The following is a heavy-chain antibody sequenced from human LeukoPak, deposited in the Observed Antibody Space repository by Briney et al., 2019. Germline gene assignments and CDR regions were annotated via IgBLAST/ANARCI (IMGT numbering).Heavy chain of an antibody. Sequence: ASVKVSCKASGHTFTSYGISWVRQAPGQGLEWMGWISAYNGNTNYAQKLQGRVTMTTDTSTSTAYMELRSLRSDDTAVYYCARVNIVVVPAAVYYFDYWGQGTLVTVSS. CDR1: GHTFTSYG. CDR2: ISAYNGNT. CDR3: ARVNIVVVPAAVYYFDY. V-gene: IGHV1-18*04. J-gene: IGHJ4*02. D-gene: IGHD2-2*01.